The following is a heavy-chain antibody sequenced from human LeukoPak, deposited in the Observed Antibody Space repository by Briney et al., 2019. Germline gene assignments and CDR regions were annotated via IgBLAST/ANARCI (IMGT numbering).Heavy chain of an antibody. CDR1: GYTFTSYD. CDR3: ARDSSSFWSGYSNFDY. J-gene: IGHJ4*02. D-gene: IGHD3-3*01. Sequence: ASVKVSCKASGYTFTSYDINWVRQATGQGLEWMGWINPNSGGTNYAQKFQGRVTMTRDTSISTAYMELSRLRSDDTAVYYCARDSSSFWSGYSNFDYWGQGTLVTVSS. CDR2: INPNSGGT. V-gene: IGHV1-2*02.